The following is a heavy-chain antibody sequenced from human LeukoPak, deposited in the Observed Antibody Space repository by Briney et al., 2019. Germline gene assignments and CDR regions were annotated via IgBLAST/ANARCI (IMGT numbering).Heavy chain of an antibody. CDR1: GFTVSGTY. J-gene: IGHJ3*02. CDR2: INWNGGST. CDR3: ARYSSSWPGVFDI. Sequence: GGSLRLSCAASGFTVSGTYMSWVRQAPGKGLEWVSGINWNGGSTGYADSVKGRFTISRDNAKNSLYLQMNSLRAEDTALYHCARYSSSWPGVFDIWGQGTMVTVSS. D-gene: IGHD6-13*01. V-gene: IGHV3-20*01.